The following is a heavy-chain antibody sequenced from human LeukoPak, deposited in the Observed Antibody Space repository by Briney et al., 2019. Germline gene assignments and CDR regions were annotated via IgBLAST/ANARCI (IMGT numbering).Heavy chain of an antibody. V-gene: IGHV4-59*01. CDR3: ARGTGGWYFDL. CDR2: IYYSGST. D-gene: IGHD1/OR15-1a*01. J-gene: IGHJ2*01. CDR1: GGSISSYY. Sequence: ASETLSLTCTVSGGSISSYYWSWIRQPPGKGLEWIGYIYYSGSTNYNPSLKSRVTISIDTSKNQFSLKLTSVTAADTAVYYCARGTGGWYFDLWGRGTLVTVSS.